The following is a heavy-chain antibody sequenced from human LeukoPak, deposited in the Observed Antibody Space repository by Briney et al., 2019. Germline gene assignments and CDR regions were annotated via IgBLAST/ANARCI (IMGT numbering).Heavy chain of an antibody. V-gene: IGHV3-21*06. CDR2: ISSRSSFI. D-gene: IGHD3-3*01. Sequence: GGSLRLSCTASGFSFSSDNVNWIRKAPGRGLEWVSSISSRSSFIYYAGSVKGRFTISRDDAKNSLYLQMNSLRAEDTAVYYCARSTRGKLTTDTWGQGTLVTVSS. CDR3: ARSTRGKLTTDT. CDR1: GFSFSSDN. J-gene: IGHJ5*02.